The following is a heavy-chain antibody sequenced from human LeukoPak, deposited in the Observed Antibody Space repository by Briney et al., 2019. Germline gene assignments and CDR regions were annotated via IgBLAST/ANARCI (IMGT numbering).Heavy chain of an antibody. J-gene: IGHJ4*02. D-gene: IGHD4-17*01. V-gene: IGHV3-48*02. CDR3: ARPEYGDYVGFDY. CDR1: GFTSSSYS. CDR2: ISSSSSTI. Sequence: GGSLRLSCAASGFTSSSYSMNWVRQAPGKGLEWVSYISSSSSTIYYADSVKGRFIISRDNAKNSLYLQMNSLRDEDTAVYYCARPEYGDYVGFDYWGQGTLVTVSS.